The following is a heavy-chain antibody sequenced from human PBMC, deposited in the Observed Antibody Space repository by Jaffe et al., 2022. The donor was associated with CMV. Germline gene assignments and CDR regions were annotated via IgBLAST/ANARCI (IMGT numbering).Heavy chain of an antibody. CDR2: IYYSGST. CDR3: ARLLEGGAIAVAGTGWFDP. Sequence: QLQLQESGPGLVKPSETLSLTCTVSGGSISSSSYYWGWIRQPPGKGLEWIGSIYYSGSTYYNPSLKSRVTISVDTSKNQFSLKLSSVTAADTAVYYCARLLEGGAIAVAGTGWFDPWGQGTLVTVSS. V-gene: IGHV4-39*01. D-gene: IGHD6-19*01. CDR1: GGSISSSSYY. J-gene: IGHJ5*02.